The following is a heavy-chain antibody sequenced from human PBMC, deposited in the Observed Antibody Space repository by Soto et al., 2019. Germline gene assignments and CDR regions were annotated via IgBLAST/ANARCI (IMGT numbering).Heavy chain of an antibody. CDR1: GGSISSYY. J-gene: IGHJ4*02. CDR2: ILYSGST. Sequence: SETLSLTCSVSGGSISSYYWSWIRQPPGKGLEWIGYILYSGSTNYSPSLKSRVTISVDTSKNQFSLKLTSVTAADTAVYYCARRGYSSSWYYFDYWGQGTLVTVSS. D-gene: IGHD6-13*01. CDR3: ARRGYSSSWYYFDY. V-gene: IGHV4-59*01.